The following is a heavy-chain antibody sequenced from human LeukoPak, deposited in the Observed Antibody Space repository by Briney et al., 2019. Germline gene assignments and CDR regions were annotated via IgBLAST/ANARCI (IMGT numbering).Heavy chain of an antibody. CDR3: ARDPRSYSSCWYDPYFDY. Sequence: GSLRLSCAASGFTFSSNAMTWVRQAPGKGLEWVGLIKSKTDGGTSDYAAPVQGRFTISRDDSKNTLYLQMNSLRAEDTAVYYCARDPRSYSSCWYDPYFDYWGQGTLVTVSS. D-gene: IGHD6-19*01. J-gene: IGHJ4*02. CDR2: IKSKTDGGTS. V-gene: IGHV3-15*01. CDR1: GFTFSSNA.